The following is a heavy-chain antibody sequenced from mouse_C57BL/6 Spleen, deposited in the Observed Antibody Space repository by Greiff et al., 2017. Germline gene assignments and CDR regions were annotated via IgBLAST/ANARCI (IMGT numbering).Heavy chain of an antibody. J-gene: IGHJ2*01. CDR3: ARSPPYYGSSYFDY. CDR2: INPNNGGT. D-gene: IGHD1-1*01. CDR1: GYTFTDYN. Sequence: SGPELVKPGASVKMSCKASGYTFTDYNMHWVKQSHGKSLEWIGYINPNNGGTSYNQKFKGKATLTVNKSSSTAYMELRSLTSEDSAVYYCARSPPYYGSSYFDYWGQGTTLTVSS. V-gene: IGHV1-22*01.